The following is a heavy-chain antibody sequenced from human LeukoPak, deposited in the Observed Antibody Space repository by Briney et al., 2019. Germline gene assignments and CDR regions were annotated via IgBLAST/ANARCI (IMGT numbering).Heavy chain of an antibody. J-gene: IGHJ6*03. D-gene: IGHD5-12*01. V-gene: IGHV1-2*02. CDR2: INPNSGGT. Sequence: GASVTVSCKASGYTFTGYYMHWVRQAPGQGLEWMGWINPNSGGTNYAQKFQGRVTMTRDTSISTAYMELSRLRSDDTAVYYCARGPVAYYYYYMDVWGKGTTVTVSS. CDR1: GYTFTGYY. CDR3: ARGPVAYYYYYMDV.